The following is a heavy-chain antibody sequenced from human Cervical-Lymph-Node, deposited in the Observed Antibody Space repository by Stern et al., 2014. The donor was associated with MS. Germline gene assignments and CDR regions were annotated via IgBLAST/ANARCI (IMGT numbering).Heavy chain of an antibody. CDR2: ISYDGSNQ. Sequence: QVQLVQSGGGVVQPGRSLRLSCAASGFTFSSYGMNWVRQAPGKGLEWVAVISYDGSNQYYADSVKGRFTISRDNSQNTLYLQMNSLRADDTAVYYCAKRGSIAVAGTGSDYWGQGTLVTVSS. CDR3: AKRGSIAVAGTGSDY. J-gene: IGHJ4*02. V-gene: IGHV3-30*18. CDR1: GFTFSSYG. D-gene: IGHD6-19*01.